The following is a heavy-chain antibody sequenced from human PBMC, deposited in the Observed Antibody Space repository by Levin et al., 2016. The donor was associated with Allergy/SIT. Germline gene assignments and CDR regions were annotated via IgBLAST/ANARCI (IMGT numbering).Heavy chain of an antibody. CDR1: GYTFTSYY. V-gene: IGHV1-46*01. Sequence: ASVKVSCKASGYTFTSYYMHWVRQAPGQGLEWMGIINPSGGSTSYAQKFQGRVTMTRDTSTSTVYMELSSLRSEDTAVYYCARVYSGWVQLWLKGGTYGMDVWGQGTTVTVSS. CDR2: INPSGGST. J-gene: IGHJ6*02. D-gene: IGHD5-18*01. CDR3: ARVYSGWVQLWLKGGTYGMDV.